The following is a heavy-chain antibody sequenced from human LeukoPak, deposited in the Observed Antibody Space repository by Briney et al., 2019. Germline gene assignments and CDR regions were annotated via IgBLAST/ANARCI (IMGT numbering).Heavy chain of an antibody. D-gene: IGHD7-27*01. CDR2: IYYSGST. V-gene: IGHV4-39*07. CDR1: GGSISSSSYY. CDR3: ARVGRVRPKLGMMNYFDY. J-gene: IGHJ4*02. Sequence: SETLSLTCTVSGGSISSSSYYWGWIRQPPGKGLEWIGSIYYSGSTYYNPSLKSRVTISVDTSKNQFSLKLSSVTAADTAVYYCARVGRVRPKLGMMNYFDYWGQGTLVTVSS.